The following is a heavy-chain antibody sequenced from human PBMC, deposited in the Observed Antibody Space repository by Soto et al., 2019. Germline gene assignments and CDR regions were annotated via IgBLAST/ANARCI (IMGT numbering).Heavy chain of an antibody. CDR1: GASITDYY. D-gene: IGHD2-15*01. CDR3: ARGGYCDGGTCYWFDP. J-gene: IGHJ5*02. Sequence: PETLSLTCTVSGASITDYYWNWLRQPPGKGLEWIGYIKYSGGTNYNPSLKSRVTISLDTSKNQFSLKLSSVTAPDTAVYYCARGGYCDGGTCYWFDPWGQGTLVTVSS. V-gene: IGHV4-59*01. CDR2: IKYSGGT.